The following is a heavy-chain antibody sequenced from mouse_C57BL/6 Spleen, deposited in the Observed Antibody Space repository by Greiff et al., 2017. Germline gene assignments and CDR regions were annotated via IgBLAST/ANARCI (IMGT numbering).Heavy chain of an antibody. J-gene: IGHJ3*01. Sequence: EVQLQESGAELVKPGATVKLSCTASGFNIKDYYMHWVKQRTEQGLEWIGRIDPEDGETKYAPKFQGKATITADTSSNTAYLQLSSLTSEDTAVYYCATSTMVTTWFAYWGQGTLVTVSA. CDR1: GFNIKDYY. V-gene: IGHV14-2*01. CDR2: IDPEDGET. CDR3: ATSTMVTTWFAY. D-gene: IGHD2-2*01.